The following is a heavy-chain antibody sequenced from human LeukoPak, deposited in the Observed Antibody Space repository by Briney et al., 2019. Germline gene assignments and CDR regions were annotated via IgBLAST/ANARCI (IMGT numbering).Heavy chain of an antibody. V-gene: IGHV1-8*01. CDR2: MNPNSGNT. CDR1: GYTFTSYD. D-gene: IGHD1-26*01. CDR3: ARDGRPLQWELLDD. J-gene: IGHJ4*02. Sequence: ASVKVSCKASGYTFTSYDINWVRQATGQGLEWMGWMNPNSGNTGYAQKFQGRVTMTRNTSINTAYMELSSLRSEDTAVYYCARDGRPLQWELLDDWGQGTLVTVSS.